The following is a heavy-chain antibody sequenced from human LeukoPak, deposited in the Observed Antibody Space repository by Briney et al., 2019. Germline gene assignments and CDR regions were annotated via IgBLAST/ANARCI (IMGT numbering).Heavy chain of an antibody. J-gene: IGHJ4*02. CDR2: IRYDGSNK. D-gene: IGHD4-17*01. Sequence: PGGSLRLSCAASGFTFSSFGVHWVRQSPGKGLEWVAFIRYDGSNKYYADSVKGRFTISRDNSKNTLYLQMNSLRAEDTAVYYCARDSDYGDSSGKFDYWGQGTLVTVSS. V-gene: IGHV3-30*02. CDR3: ARDSDYGDSSGKFDY. CDR1: GFTFSSFG.